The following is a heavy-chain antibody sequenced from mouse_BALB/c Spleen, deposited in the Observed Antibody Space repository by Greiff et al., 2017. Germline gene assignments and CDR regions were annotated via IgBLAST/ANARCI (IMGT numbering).Heavy chain of an antibody. J-gene: IGHJ3*01. CDR3: ARSTMMTTSLPY. Sequence: QVQLPQSGAALVTPGTSVKMSCKASGYYFTSYCINWVKLRHGQGLEWIGYIYPGSGSTNYNEKFKGKATLTVDTSSSTAYMQLSSLASEDSALYFCARSTMMTTSLPYWGQGTLVTVSA. CDR1: GYYFTSYC. V-gene: IGHV1-55*01. CDR2: IYPGSGST. D-gene: IGHD2-4*01.